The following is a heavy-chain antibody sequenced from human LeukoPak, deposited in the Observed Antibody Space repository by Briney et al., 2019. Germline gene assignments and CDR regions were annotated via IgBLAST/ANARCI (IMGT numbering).Heavy chain of an antibody. D-gene: IGHD6-13*01. V-gene: IGHV4-39*01. CDR2: IYYSGST. CDR1: GGSISSSSYY. J-gene: IGHJ4*02. CDR3: ARQRTTAAGTCFDY. Sequence: PSETLSLTCTVSGGSISSSSYYWGWIRQPPGKGLEWIGSIYYSGSTYYNPSLKSRVTISVDTSKNQFSLKLSSVTAADTAVYYCARQRTTAAGTCFDYWGQGTLVTVSS.